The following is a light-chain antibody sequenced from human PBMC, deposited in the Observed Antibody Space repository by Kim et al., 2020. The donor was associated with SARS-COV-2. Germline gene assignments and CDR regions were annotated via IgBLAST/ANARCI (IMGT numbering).Light chain of an antibody. CDR1: QSVSSN. CDR3: QQYNNWPPIT. CDR2: DAS. J-gene: IGKJ5*01. V-gene: IGKV3D-15*01. Sequence: SPAERATLSCRASQSVSSNLAWYQQKPGQAPRLLIYDASTRATGIPARFSGSGSGTELTLTISSLQSEDFAVYYCQQYNNWPPITFGQGTRLEIK.